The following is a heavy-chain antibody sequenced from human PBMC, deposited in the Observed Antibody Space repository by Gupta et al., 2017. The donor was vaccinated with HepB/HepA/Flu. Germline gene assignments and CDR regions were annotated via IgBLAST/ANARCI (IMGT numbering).Heavy chain of an antibody. Sequence: QVQLQESGPGLVKPSETLSLTCTVSGGSISSYYWSWIRQPPGKGLEWIGYIYYSGSTNYNPSLKSRVTISVDTSKNQFSLKLSSVTAADTAVYYCARVGVTTVYGMDVWGQGTTVTVSS. V-gene: IGHV4-59*01. D-gene: IGHD4-11*01. J-gene: IGHJ6*02. CDR3: ARVGVTTVYGMDV. CDR1: GGSISSYY. CDR2: IYYSGST.